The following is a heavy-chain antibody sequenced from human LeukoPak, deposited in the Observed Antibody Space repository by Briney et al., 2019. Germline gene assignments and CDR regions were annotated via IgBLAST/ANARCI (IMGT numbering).Heavy chain of an antibody. D-gene: IGHD2-15*01. J-gene: IGHJ5*02. CDR2: IYPGDSDT. CDR1: GYSFTSYW. CDR3: ARHRNCSGGSCYSTWFDP. V-gene: IGHV5-51*01. Sequence: GESLRISCKGSGYSFTSYWIGWVRQMPGKGLEWMGIIYPGDSDTRYSSSFQGQVTISADKSISTAYLQWSSLKASDTAMYYCARHRNCSGGSCYSTWFDPWGQGTLVTVSS.